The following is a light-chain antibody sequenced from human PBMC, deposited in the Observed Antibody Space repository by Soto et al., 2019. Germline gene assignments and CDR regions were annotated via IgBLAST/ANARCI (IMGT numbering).Light chain of an antibody. CDR3: QQYDSPSSST. CDR2: DAS. Sequence: DIQMTQSPSTLSASVGDRVTITCRASQSISTWLAWYQQKPGKAPKLLIYDASSLQSGVPSRFSGSGSGTEFTLTISSLQPDDFATDYCQQYDSPSSSTFGQGTKLES. CDR1: QSISTW. J-gene: IGKJ2*01. V-gene: IGKV1-5*01.